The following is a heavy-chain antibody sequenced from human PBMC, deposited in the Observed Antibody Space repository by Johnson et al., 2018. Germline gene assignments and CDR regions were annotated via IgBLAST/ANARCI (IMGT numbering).Heavy chain of an antibody. Sequence: VQLVESGGGLVQPGGSLRLSCVASGFIFSSHWMSWLRQAPGKGLEWVANIHQDGSEKYYVDSVKGRFTISRDNAKKSLSLQMNSLRAEETAVYYCARGYDDYRSNDAFDIGGQGTMVTVSS. CDR2: IHQDGSEK. CDR3: ARGYDDYRSNDAFDI. V-gene: IGHV3-7*04. J-gene: IGHJ3*02. CDR1: GFIFSSHW. D-gene: IGHD4-17*01.